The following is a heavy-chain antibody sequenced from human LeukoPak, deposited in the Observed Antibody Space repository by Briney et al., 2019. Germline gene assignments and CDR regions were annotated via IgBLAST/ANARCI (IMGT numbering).Heavy chain of an antibody. V-gene: IGHV3-48*03. CDR2: ISSSVITI. Sequence: GGSLRLSCVASGFTFSSYEMNWVRQAPGKGLECVSYISSSVITIYYADSVKGRFTISRDNAKNSLYLQMNSLRAEDTAAYYCARGYSYGHHFDYWGQGTLVTVSS. CDR3: ARGYSYGHHFDY. CDR1: GFTFSSYE. J-gene: IGHJ4*02. D-gene: IGHD5-18*01.